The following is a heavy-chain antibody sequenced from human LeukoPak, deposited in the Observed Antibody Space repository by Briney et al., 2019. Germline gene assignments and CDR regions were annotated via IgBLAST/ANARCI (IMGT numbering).Heavy chain of an antibody. CDR2: INPSGGST. CDR1: GYTFTSYY. CDR3: ATDFYCSGGSCYSYYYYGMDV. J-gene: IGHJ6*02. Sequence: ASVKVSCKASGYTFTSYYMHWVRQAPGQGLEWMGIINPSGGSTSYAQKFQGRVTMTEDTSTDTAYMELSSLRSEDTAVYYCATDFYCSGGSCYSYYYYGMDVWGQGTTVTVSS. V-gene: IGHV1-46*01. D-gene: IGHD2-15*01.